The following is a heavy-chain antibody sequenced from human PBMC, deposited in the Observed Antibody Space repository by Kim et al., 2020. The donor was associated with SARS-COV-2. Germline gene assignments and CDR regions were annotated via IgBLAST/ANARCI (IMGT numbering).Heavy chain of an antibody. CDR2: IYYSGST. D-gene: IGHD6-19*01. V-gene: IGHV4-61*01. J-gene: IGHJ4*02. CDR1: GGSVSSGSYY. CDR3: ARDLIAVAHGSFVDY. Sequence: SETLSLTCTVSGGSVSSGSYYWSWIRQPPGKGLEWIGYIYYSGSTNYNPSLKSRVTISVDTSKNQFSLKLSSVTAADTAVYYCARDLIAVAHGSFVDYWGQGTLVTVSS.